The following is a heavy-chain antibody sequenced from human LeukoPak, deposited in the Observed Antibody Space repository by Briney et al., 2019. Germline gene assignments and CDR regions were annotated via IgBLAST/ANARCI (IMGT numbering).Heavy chain of an antibody. CDR3: ARDRREWELLSPFDY. D-gene: IGHD1-26*01. Sequence: SETLSLTCTVSGYSISSGYYRGWIRQPPGKGLEWIGSIYHSGSTYYNPSLKSRVTISVDTSKNQFSLKLSSVTAADTAVYYCARDRREWELLSPFDYWGQGTLVTVSS. CDR2: IYHSGST. CDR1: GYSISSGYY. V-gene: IGHV4-38-2*02. J-gene: IGHJ4*02.